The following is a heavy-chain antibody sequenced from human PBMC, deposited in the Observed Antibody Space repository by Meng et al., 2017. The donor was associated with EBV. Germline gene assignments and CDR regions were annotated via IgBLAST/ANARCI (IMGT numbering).Heavy chain of an antibody. J-gene: IGHJ4*02. V-gene: IGHV2-5*02. CDR3: AHIIAARPFDY. D-gene: IGHD6-6*01. Sequence: ITLKAPGPTLLKPTQTLTLTRTFSGFSLSTRGVGVGWIRQPPGKALEWLALIYWDDDKRYSPSLKSRLTITKDTSKNQVVLTMTNMDPVDAATYYCAHIIAARPFDYWGQGTLVTVSS. CDR1: GFSLSTRGVG. CDR2: IYWDDDK.